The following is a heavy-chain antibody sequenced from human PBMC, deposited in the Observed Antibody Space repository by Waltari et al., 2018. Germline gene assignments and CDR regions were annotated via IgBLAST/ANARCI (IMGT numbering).Heavy chain of an antibody. D-gene: IGHD3-10*01. V-gene: IGHV3-13*01. CDR2: TDSGGDT. Sequence: EVQLAESGGDLVQPGGSLRLSCAASEITLSNYDIHWVRRRSGRGLEVVSVTDSGGDTYYVASVKGRFTVSRENAKKSLYLQMNSLRAEDTAVYYCTRWNPYYVAFDMWGQGTMVTVSS. J-gene: IGHJ3*02. CDR1: EITLSNYD. CDR3: TRWNPYYVAFDM.